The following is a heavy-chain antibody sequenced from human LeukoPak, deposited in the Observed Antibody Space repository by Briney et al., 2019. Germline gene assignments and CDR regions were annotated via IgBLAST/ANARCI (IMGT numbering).Heavy chain of an antibody. CDR3: ARWAAAGSVDY. V-gene: IGHV4-30-4*01. CDR1: GGSISSGDYY. J-gene: IGHJ4*02. CDR2: IYYSGST. D-gene: IGHD6-13*01. Sequence: SETLSLTCTVSGGSISSGDYYWSWIRQPPGKGLEWIGYIYYSGSTNYNPSLKSRVTISVDKSKNQFSLKLSSVTAADTAVYYCARWAAAGSVDYWGQGTLVTVSS.